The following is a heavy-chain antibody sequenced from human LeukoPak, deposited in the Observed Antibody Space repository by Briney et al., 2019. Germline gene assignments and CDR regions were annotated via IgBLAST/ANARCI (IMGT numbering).Heavy chain of an antibody. V-gene: IGHV3-30*03. D-gene: IGHD1-26*01. Sequence: GGSLRLSCAASGLTFSSYGMHWVRQAPGKGLEWVAVISYDGSNKYYADSVKGRFTISRDNSKNTLYLQMNSLRAEDTAVYYCATVPSIVGATKGGYWGQGTLVTVSS. CDR1: GLTFSSYG. CDR3: ATVPSIVGATKGGY. CDR2: ISYDGSNK. J-gene: IGHJ4*02.